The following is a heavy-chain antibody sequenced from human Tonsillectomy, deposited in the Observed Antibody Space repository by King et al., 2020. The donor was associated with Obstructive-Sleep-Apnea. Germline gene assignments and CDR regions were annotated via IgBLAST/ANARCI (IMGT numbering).Heavy chain of an antibody. J-gene: IGHJ6*02. CDR2: ISSSSSYI. Sequence: VQLVESGGGLVKPGGPLRLSCAASGFTFSSYSMNWVRQAPGKGLEWVSSISSSSSYIYYADSVKGRFTISRDNAKNSLYLQMNSLRAEDTAVYYCARGRITMVRGVISYYYYGMDVWGQGTTVTVSS. V-gene: IGHV3-21*01. D-gene: IGHD3-10*01. CDR1: GFTFSSYS. CDR3: ARGRITMVRGVISYYYYGMDV.